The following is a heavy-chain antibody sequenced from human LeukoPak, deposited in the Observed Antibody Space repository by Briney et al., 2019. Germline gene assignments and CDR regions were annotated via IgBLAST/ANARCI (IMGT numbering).Heavy chain of an antibody. D-gene: IGHD2-2*01. J-gene: IGHJ3*02. CDR1: GFTFSDYY. CDR3: ARDLLPVYCSSTSYTCGNAFDI. V-gene: IGHV3-11*04. CDR2: ISSSGSTI. Sequence: PGGSLRLSCAASGFTFSDYYMSWIRQAPGKGLEWVSYISSSGSTIYYADSVKGRFTISRDNAKNSLYLQMNSLRAEDTAVYYRARDLLPVYCSSTSYTCGNAFDIWGQGTMVTVSS.